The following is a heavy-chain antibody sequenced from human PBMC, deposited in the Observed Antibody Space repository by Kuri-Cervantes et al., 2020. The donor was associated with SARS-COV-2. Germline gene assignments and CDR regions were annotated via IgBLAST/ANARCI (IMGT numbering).Heavy chain of an antibody. CDR1: GYSISSGYY. J-gene: IGHJ5*02. CDR3: ARRLSSSWYNWFDP. D-gene: IGHD6-13*01. CDR2: IYHSGST. Sequence: SETLSLTCAVSGYSISSGYYWGWIRQPPGKGLEWIGSIYHSGSTYYNPSLKSRVTISVDTSKNQFSLKPSSVTAADTAVYYCARRLSSSWYNWFDPWGQGTLVTVSS. V-gene: IGHV4-38-2*01.